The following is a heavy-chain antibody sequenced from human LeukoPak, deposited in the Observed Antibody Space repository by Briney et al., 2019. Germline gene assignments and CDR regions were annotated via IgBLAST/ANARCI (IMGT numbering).Heavy chain of an antibody. CDR1: AFTFSTYA. J-gene: IGHJ4*02. CDR3: VPVAARNIDY. Sequence: GGSLRLSCAASAFTFSTYAMSWVRQAPGKGLEYVSAISSNGGSTYYADSVKGRFTISRDNSKNTLYLQMSSLRAEDTAVYYCVPVAARNIDYWGQGTLVTVSS. CDR2: ISSNGGST. V-gene: IGHV3-64D*09. D-gene: IGHD6-6*01.